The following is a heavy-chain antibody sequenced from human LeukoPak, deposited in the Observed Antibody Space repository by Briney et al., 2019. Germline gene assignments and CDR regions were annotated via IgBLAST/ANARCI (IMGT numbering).Heavy chain of an antibody. V-gene: IGHV1-2*02. CDR3: ARDRGTQSLPPKDY. J-gene: IGHJ4*02. D-gene: IGHD2-15*01. Sequence: ASVKVSCKASGYTFTDYYLHWVRQAPGQGLEWMGWINPNSGDTNYAQKFQGRVTMTRDTSISTAYMELSSLRSDDTAVYYCARDRGTQSLPPKDYWGQGTLVTVSS. CDR2: INPNSGDT. CDR1: GYTFTDYY.